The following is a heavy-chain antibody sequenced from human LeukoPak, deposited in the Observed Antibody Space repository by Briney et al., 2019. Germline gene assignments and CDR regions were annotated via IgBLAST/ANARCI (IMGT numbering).Heavy chain of an antibody. CDR1: GFTFSSYG. V-gene: IGHV3-23*01. CDR2: ISGSGGST. CDR3: AKEGIGYVSFDY. D-gene: IGHD5-12*01. J-gene: IGHJ4*02. Sequence: GGTLRLSCAASGFTFSSYGMSWVRQAPGKGLEWVSAISGSGGSTYYADSVKGRFTISRDNSKNTLYLQMNSLRAEDTAVYYCAKEGIGYVSFDYWGQGTLVTVSS.